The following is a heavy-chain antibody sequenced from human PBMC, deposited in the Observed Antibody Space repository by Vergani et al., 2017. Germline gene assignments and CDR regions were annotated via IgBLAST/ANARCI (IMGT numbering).Heavy chain of an antibody. V-gene: IGHV4-39*07. J-gene: IGHJ4*02. CDR2: LCPSGST. D-gene: IGHD7-27*01. CDR3: ATGAGPFDI. CDR1: GGSISSSSHF. Sequence: QLQLQESGSGLVKPSQTLSLTCTLSGGSISSSSHFWGWLRQTPGKGLEWIGRLCPSGSTNYKPSLKSRVTMSIDTSKNQFSLKLTSVTAADTAVYYCATGAGPFDIWGQGTLVTVSS.